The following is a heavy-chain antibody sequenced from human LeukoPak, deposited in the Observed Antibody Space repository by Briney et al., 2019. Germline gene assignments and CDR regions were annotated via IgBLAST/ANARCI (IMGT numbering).Heavy chain of an antibody. CDR3: ARGERGYSCGSGPGSSGAFDI. CDR1: GGSISSYY. D-gene: IGHD5-18*01. V-gene: IGHV4-4*07. J-gene: IGHJ3*02. Sequence: SETLSLTCTVSGGSISSYYWSWIRQPAGKGLEWIGRIYTSGSTNYNPSLKSRVTISVDTSKNQFSLKLSSVTAADTAVYYCARGERGYSCGSGPGSSGAFDIWGQGTMVTVSS. CDR2: IYTSGST.